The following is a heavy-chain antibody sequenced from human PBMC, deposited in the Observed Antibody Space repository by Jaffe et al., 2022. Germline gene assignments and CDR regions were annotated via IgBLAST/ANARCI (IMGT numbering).Heavy chain of an antibody. D-gene: IGHD1-7*01. CDR1: GGSITSYY. CDR2: IYSSGDT. V-gene: IGHV4-59*01. Sequence: QVQLQESGPGLVKPSETLSLTCTVSGGSITSYYWSWIRQPPGKGLEWLGYIYSSGDTKYNPSLKSRVTISVDTSRNYFSLKLSSATAEDTAVYYCARSYAPDPTWNWFFDSWGQGTLVTVSS. J-gene: IGHJ4*02. CDR3: ARSYAPDPTWNWFFDS.